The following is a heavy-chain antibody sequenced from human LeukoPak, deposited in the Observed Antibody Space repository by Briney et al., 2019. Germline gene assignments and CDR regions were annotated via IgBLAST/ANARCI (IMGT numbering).Heavy chain of an antibody. CDR2: IKQDGSER. D-gene: IGHD4-17*01. J-gene: IGHJ3*02. CDR3: AGALLTVTRSYDAFDI. Sequence: GGSLRLSCAASGFTFSRYWMSWVRQAPGKGLAWVANIKQDGSERYYVESVRGQFTISRDNAKNSLYLQMNSLRVEDTAVYYCAGALLTVTRSYDAFDIWGQGTMVTVSS. V-gene: IGHV3-7*01. CDR1: GFTFSRYW.